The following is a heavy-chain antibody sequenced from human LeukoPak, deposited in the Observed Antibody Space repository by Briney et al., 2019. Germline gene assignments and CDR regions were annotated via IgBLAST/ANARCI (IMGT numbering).Heavy chain of an antibody. CDR3: VKNDGWFHLAQ. CDR2: IKKDGSET. Sequence: LSGGSLRLSCAVSGFNFRDHWMDWVRQAPGKGLQWVGHIKKDGSETYYLDSLKGRFSISRDNTNNALYLQMNSLRVEDTAVYYCVKNDGWFHLAQWGQGTLVTVSS. CDR1: GFNFRDHW. J-gene: IGHJ4*02. D-gene: IGHD6-19*01. V-gene: IGHV3-7*03.